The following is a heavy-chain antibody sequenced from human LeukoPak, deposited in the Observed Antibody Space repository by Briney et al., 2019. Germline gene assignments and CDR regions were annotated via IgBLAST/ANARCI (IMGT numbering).Heavy chain of an antibody. CDR1: GYTFTGYY. CDR3: ARVRREGYFDWLLFDY. Sequence: ASVKVSCKASGYTFTGYYMHWVRQAPGQGLEWMGWINPNSGGTNYAQKFQGRVTMTRDTSISTAYMELSRLRCDDTAVYYCARVRREGYFDWLLFDYWGQGTLVTDSS. J-gene: IGHJ4*02. CDR2: INPNSGGT. V-gene: IGHV1-2*02. D-gene: IGHD3-9*01.